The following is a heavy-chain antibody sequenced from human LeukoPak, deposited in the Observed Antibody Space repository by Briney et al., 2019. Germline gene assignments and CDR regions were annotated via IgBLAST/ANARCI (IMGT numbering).Heavy chain of an antibody. V-gene: IGHV4-4*02. Sequence: PSGTLSLTCGVSGXSISTTNWWTWVRQPPGEGLEWIGEVHLSGRTHYNPSLESRVTMSVDMSENHTSLRLTSVTAADTAVYYCAREGGPYRPLDYSGQGTLVTVSS. CDR1: GXSISTTNW. CDR3: AREGGPYRPLDY. CDR2: VHLSGRT. J-gene: IGHJ4*02.